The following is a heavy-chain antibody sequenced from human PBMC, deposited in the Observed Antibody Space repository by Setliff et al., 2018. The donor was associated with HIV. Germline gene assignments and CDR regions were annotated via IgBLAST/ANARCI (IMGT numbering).Heavy chain of an antibody. CDR3: AREPPEVTITTHKLDI. CDR1: GYTFTDYY. CDR2: INSASGGT. Sequence: ASVKVSCKASGYTFTDYYIHWVRQAPGQGLEWMGWINSASGGTNYAQNFQGRVTVTRDTSINTAYVELNSLKSDDTAVYFCAREPPEVTITTHKLDIWGQGTLVTVSS. D-gene: IGHD1-1*01. V-gene: IGHV1-2*02. J-gene: IGHJ3*02.